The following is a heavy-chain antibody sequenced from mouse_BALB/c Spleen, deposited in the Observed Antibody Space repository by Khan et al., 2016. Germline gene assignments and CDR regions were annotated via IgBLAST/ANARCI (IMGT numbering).Heavy chain of an antibody. Sequence: QVQLKQSGPGLVAPSQSLSITCTVSGFSLTGYGVNWVRQPPGKGLEWLGMIWGDGSTDYNSALKSRLSISKDNSQSQVVLKRNSLQTEDTARDYCARDDYDGGFDYWGQGTTLTVSS. D-gene: IGHD2-4*01. V-gene: IGHV2-6-7*01. CDR2: IWGDGST. J-gene: IGHJ2*01. CDR3: ARDDYDGGFDY. CDR1: GFSLTGYG.